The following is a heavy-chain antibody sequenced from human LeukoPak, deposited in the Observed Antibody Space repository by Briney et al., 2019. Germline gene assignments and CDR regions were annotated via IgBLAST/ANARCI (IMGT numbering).Heavy chain of an antibody. D-gene: IGHD4-17*01. V-gene: IGHV1-18*01. J-gene: IGHJ5*02. CDR3: ARGGLYGDYSSRFDP. CDR2: ISAYNGNT. Sequence: ASVKVSCTASGYTFTSYGISWVRQAPRQGLEWMGWISAYNGNTNYAQKLQGRVTMTTDTSTSTAYMELRSLRSDDTAVYYCARGGLYGDYSSRFDPWGQGTLVTVSS. CDR1: GYTFTSYG.